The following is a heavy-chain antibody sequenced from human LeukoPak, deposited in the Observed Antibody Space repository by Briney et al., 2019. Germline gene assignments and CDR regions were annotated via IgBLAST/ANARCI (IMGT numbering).Heavy chain of an antibody. V-gene: IGHV3-30*14. CDR3: ARAAYDSDSYIVNHDH. CDR2: ISYDGSNK. D-gene: IGHD3-22*01. CDR1: GFTFSSYA. Sequence: GRSLRLSCAASGFTFSSYAMHWVRQAPGKGLEWVAVISYDGSNKYYADSVKGRFTISRDNSKNTLYLQMNSLRAEDTAVYFCARAAYDSDSYIVNHDHWGQGTLVTVSS. J-gene: IGHJ4*02.